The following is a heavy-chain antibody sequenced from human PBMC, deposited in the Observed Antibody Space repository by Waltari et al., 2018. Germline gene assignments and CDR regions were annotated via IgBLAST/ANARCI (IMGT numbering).Heavy chain of an antibody. J-gene: IGHJ4*02. CDR2: ISSSSSTI. Sequence: EVQLVESGGGLVQPGGSLRLSCAASGFTFSSYSMNWVRQAPGKGLEWVSYISSSSSTIYYADSVKGRFTISRDNAKNSLYLQMNSLRAEDTAVYYCASTATTVVTGDDYWGQGTLVTVSS. CDR1: GFTFSSYS. CDR3: ASTATTVVTGDDY. D-gene: IGHD4-17*01. V-gene: IGHV3-48*04.